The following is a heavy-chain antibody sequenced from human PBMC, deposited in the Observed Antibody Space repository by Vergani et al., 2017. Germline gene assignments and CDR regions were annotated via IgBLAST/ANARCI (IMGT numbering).Heavy chain of an antibody. D-gene: IGHD3-22*01. CDR3: TTDKPYYDSSGYYLDAFDI. CDR2: IKSKTDGGTT. CDR1: GFTFSNAW. J-gene: IGHJ3*02. Sequence: EVQLVESGGGLVKPGGSLRLSCAASGFTFSNAWMTWVRQAPGKGLEWVGRIKSKTDGGTTGYAAPVKGRFTISRDDSKNTLYLQMNSLKTEDTAVYYCTTDKPYYDSSGYYLDAFDIWGQGTMVTVSS. V-gene: IGHV3-15*07.